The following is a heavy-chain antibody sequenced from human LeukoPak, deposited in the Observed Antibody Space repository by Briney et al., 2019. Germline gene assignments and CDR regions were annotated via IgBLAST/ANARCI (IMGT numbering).Heavy chain of an antibody. J-gene: IGHJ4*02. CDR3: PRGLWGFTMVRVYYFDY. V-gene: IGHV4-34*01. Sequence: PSETLSLTCAVYGGSFSGYYWIWIRQPPGKGLEWIGEINHSGSTNYNPSLKSRVTISVDTSKNQFSLKLSSVTAADTAVYYCPRGLWGFTMVRVYYFDYWGQGTLVTVSS. CDR2: INHSGST. CDR1: GGSFSGYY. D-gene: IGHD3-10*01.